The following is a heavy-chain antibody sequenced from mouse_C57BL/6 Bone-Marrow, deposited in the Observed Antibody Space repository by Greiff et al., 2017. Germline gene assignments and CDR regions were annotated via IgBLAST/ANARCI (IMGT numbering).Heavy chain of an antibody. J-gene: IGHJ4*01. CDR2: IYPRSGNT. Sequence: QVQLKESGAELARPGASVKLSCKASGYTFTSYGISWVKQRTGQGLEWIGEIYPRSGNTYYNEKLKGKATLTADKSSSTAYMELRSLTSEDSAVYFCARSITTVVYYYAMDYWGQGTSVTVSS. CDR1: GYTFTSYG. V-gene: IGHV1-81*01. CDR3: ARSITTVVYYYAMDY. D-gene: IGHD1-1*01.